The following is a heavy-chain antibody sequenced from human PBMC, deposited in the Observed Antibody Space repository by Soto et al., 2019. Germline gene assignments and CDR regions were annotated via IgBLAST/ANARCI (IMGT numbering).Heavy chain of an antibody. CDR1: GGSFSGYY. Sequence: SETLSLTCAVYGGSFSGYYWTWIRQPPGTGLERIGEINHSGSTNYNPSQKSRVTISVVTSKKQFSLKLFSVTAADSAVYYCARVPDYWGQGTLVTVSS. V-gene: IGHV4-34*01. CDR3: ARVPDY. CDR2: INHSGST. J-gene: IGHJ4*02.